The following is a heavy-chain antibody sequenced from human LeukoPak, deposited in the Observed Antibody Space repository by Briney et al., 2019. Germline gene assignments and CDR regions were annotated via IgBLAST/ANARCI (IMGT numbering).Heavy chain of an antibody. CDR1: GFTLCTYW. CDR3: ARPLYSHASPFDY. J-gene: IGHJ4*01. D-gene: IGHD3-16*01. CDR2: INSDGTTT. V-gene: IGHV3-74*01. Sequence: GGSLRVSSAASGFTLCTYWMHWVRQAPGKGLVWVSRINSDGTTTTYADSVKGRFTISRDNAKNTLYLQMNSLRAEDTAVYYCARPLYSHASPFDYWGHRNPGSVSS.